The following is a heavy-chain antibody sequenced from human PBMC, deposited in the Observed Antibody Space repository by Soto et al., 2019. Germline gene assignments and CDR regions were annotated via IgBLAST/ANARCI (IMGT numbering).Heavy chain of an antibody. V-gene: IGHV1-69*01. CDR3: ARSQGSSTSLEIYYYYYYGMDV. Sequence: QVQLVQSGAEVKKPGSSVKVSCKASGGTFSSYAISWVRQAPGQGLEWMGGTIPISGTANYAQKFQGRVTITAAESTSTAYRELSRLRSEDTAVYYCARSQGSSTSLEIYYYYYYGMDVWGQGTTVTVSS. CDR1: GGTFSSYA. J-gene: IGHJ6*02. D-gene: IGHD2-2*01. CDR2: TIPISGTA.